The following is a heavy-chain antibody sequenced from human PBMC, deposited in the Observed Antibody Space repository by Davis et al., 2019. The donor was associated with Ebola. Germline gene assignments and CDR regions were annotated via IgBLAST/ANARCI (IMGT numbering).Heavy chain of an antibody. V-gene: IGHV3-21*01. CDR2: ISSSSKYI. J-gene: IGHJ2*01. CDR3: ARDPALVVTGGGWHFDL. D-gene: IGHD2-21*02. Sequence: GGSLRLSCAASGFTFSSYSMNWVRQVPGKGLEWVSFISSSSKYIYYTDSVKVRFTISRDNAKNSVYLEMNSLRAEDTAVYYCARDPALVVTGGGWHFDLWGRGTLVTVSS. CDR1: GFTFSSYS.